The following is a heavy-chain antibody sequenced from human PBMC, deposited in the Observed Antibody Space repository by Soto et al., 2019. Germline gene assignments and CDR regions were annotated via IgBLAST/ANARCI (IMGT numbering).Heavy chain of an antibody. CDR2: IYSGGST. D-gene: IGHD6-13*01. J-gene: IGHJ6*02. CDR1: GFTVSSNY. Sequence: GGSLRLSCAASGFTVSSNYMSWVRQAPGKGLEWVSVIYSGGSTYYADSVKGRFTISRHNSKNTLYLQMNSLRAEDTAVYYCARVGAAGTYYYYYYGMDVWGQGTTVTVSS. CDR3: ARVGAAGTYYYYYYGMDV. V-gene: IGHV3-53*04.